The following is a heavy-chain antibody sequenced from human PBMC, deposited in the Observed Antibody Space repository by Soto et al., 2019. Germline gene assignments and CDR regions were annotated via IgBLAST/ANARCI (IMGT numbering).Heavy chain of an antibody. CDR3: AHDTVNYFCMAV. V-gene: IGHV2-5*02. CDR1: GFSLSTSGVG. J-gene: IGHJ6*02. Sequence: QITLKESGPTLVKPTQTLTLTCTFSGFSLSTSGVGVGWIRQPPGKALEWLALIYWDDDKRYRPSLKSRLTNTKHTSQNQVVLTMTNIDPVDTATYYCAHDTVNYFCMAVWGHGTTFTVSS. D-gene: IGHD4-4*01. CDR2: IYWDDDK.